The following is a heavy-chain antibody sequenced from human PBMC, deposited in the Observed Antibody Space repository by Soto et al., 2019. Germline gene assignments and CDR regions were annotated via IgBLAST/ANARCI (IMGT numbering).Heavy chain of an antibody. CDR3: ARADRAAAGGDYYYGMDV. D-gene: IGHD6-13*01. Sequence: ASVKVSCKASGYTFTSYYMHWVRQAPGQGLEWMGIINPSGGSTSYAQKFQGRVTMTRDTSTSTVYMELSSLRSEDTAVYYCARADRAAAGGDYYYGMDVWGQGTTVTVSS. J-gene: IGHJ6*02. CDR2: INPSGGST. V-gene: IGHV1-46*01. CDR1: GYTFTSYY.